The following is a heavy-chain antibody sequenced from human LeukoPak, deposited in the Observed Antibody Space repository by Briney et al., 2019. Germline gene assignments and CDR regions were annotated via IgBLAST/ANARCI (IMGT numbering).Heavy chain of an antibody. Sequence: GSLNLSCPASGFIFGDYAMSWVRQAPGKGLEWVGFIRSKAYGVTPEYAASVKGRFTISRDDSKSIAYLQMNSLRAEDTAVYYCTKAGESRGYYELPLDYWGQGTLVTVSS. CDR1: GFIFGDYA. D-gene: IGHD3-22*01. CDR3: TKAGESRGYYELPLDY. J-gene: IGHJ4*02. CDR2: IRSKAYGVTP. V-gene: IGHV3-49*04.